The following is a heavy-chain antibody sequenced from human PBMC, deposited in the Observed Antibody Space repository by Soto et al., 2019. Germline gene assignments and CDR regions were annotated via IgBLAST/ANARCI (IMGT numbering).Heavy chain of an antibody. V-gene: IGHV1-46*01. J-gene: IGHJ6*02. CDR2: INTSGGST. CDR3: ARDSGGRYYGDYYYNGMDV. CDR1: GYTFTSYY. D-gene: IGHD4-17*01. Sequence: ASVKVSCKASGYTFTSYYMHWVRQAPGQGLEWMGIINTSGGSTSYAQKFQGRVTMTRDTSTSTVYMELSSLRSEDTAVYYCARDSGGRYYGDYYYNGMDVWGQGTTVTVSS.